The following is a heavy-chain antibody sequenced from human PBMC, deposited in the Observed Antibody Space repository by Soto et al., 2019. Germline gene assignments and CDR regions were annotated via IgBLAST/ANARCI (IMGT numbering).Heavy chain of an antibody. D-gene: IGHD3-9*01. V-gene: IGHV3-23*01. CDR3: AKSYYDNLTGYRPHDY. CDR1: GFTFSSYA. Sequence: PGGSLRLSCAASGFTFSSYAMSWVRQAPGKGLEWVSAISGSGGSTYYADSVKGRFTISRDNSKNTLYLQMNSLRAEDTAVYYCAKSYYDNLTGYRPHDYWGQGTLVTVSS. J-gene: IGHJ4*02. CDR2: ISGSGGST.